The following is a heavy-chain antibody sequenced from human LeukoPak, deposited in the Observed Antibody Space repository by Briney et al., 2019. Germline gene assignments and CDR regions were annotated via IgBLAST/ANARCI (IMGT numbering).Heavy chain of an antibody. CDR2: INPSGGST. D-gene: IGHD4-11*01. CDR3: ARDLQTLYYFDY. CDR1: GYTFTSYY. V-gene: IGHV1-46*01. Sequence: ASVKVSCKASGYTFTSYYMHWVRQAPGQGLEGMGIINPSGGSTSSAQKFQGRVTMTRNTSTSTVYMELSSLSSEDTAVYYCARDLQTLYYFDYWGQGTLVTVSS. J-gene: IGHJ4*02.